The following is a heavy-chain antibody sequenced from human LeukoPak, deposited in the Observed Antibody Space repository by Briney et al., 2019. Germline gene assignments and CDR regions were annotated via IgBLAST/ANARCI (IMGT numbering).Heavy chain of an antibody. CDR1: GGTFISYA. V-gene: IGHV1-69*05. Sequence: GSSVKVSFKASGGTFISYAISWVRPAPGQGLGWMGRIIPIFGTANYAQKFQGRGTITTDESTSTAYMALSSLRSEDTAVYYCASSGGGSSGWAPFDYWGQGTLVTVSS. J-gene: IGHJ4*02. CDR2: IIPIFGTA. D-gene: IGHD6-19*01. CDR3: ASSGGGSSGWAPFDY.